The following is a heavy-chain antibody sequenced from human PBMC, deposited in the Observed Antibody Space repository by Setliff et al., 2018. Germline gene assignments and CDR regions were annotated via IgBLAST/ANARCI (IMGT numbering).Heavy chain of an antibody. D-gene: IGHD1-26*01. CDR1: GYSFTNYD. J-gene: IGHJ5*02. CDR3: AIPGGGAPLWFDP. Sequence: ASVKVSCKASGYSFTNYDINWVRQATGQGLEWMGWINPNSGNTDYAQKFQGRVTMTTNTSINTAYMELSSLRSEDTAVYYCAIPGGGAPLWFDPWGQGTLVTVSS. CDR2: INPNSGNT. V-gene: IGHV1-8*02.